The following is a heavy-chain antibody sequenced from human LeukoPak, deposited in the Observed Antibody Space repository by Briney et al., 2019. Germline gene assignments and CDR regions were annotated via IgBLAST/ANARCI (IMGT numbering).Heavy chain of an antibody. CDR1: GASISGSGDY. CDR3: AKSGGYGLIDY. Sequence: SETLSLTCAVSGASISGSGDYWGWIRQPPGKGLEWIGNIYYSGSTYYNASLQSRVTISIDTSKNQFSLRLNSVTAADTAMYYCAKSGGYGLIDYWGQGTLVIVSS. D-gene: IGHD1-26*01. J-gene: IGHJ4*02. CDR2: IYYSGST. V-gene: IGHV4-39*01.